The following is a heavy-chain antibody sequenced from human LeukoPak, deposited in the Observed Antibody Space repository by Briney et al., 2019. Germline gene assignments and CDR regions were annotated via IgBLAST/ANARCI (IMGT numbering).Heavy chain of an antibody. D-gene: IGHD6-13*01. Sequence: SETLSLTCTVSGGSISSGNYYWGWIRQPPGKGLEWIGNIFYSGSTYYNPSLKSRVTKSLDTSKNQFSLKLSSVTAADTAVYYCARDTSSWPHDAFDIWGQGTMVTVSS. CDR1: GGSISSGNYY. V-gene: IGHV4-39*07. CDR3: ARDTSSWPHDAFDI. J-gene: IGHJ3*02. CDR2: IFYSGST.